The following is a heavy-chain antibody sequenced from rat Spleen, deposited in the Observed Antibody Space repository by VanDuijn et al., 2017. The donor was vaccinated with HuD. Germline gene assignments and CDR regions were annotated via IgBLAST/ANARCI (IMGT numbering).Heavy chain of an antibody. CDR1: GFTFNDYW. Sequence: EVQLVESGGGLVQPGRSLKLSCVASGFTFNDYWMTWIRQSPGKGLEWIASISNTGGNTYYADSVRGRFTISRDNAKSTLYLQMNSLRSEDTATYYCTREDYGDYWGQGVMVTVSS. CDR3: TREDYGDY. V-gene: IGHV5-31*01. J-gene: IGHJ2*01. D-gene: IGHD1-7*01. CDR2: ISNTGGNT.